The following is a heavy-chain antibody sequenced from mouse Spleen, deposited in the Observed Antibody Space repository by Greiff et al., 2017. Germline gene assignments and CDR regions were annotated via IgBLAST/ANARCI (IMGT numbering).Heavy chain of an antibody. D-gene: IGHD1-1*01. CDR3: AKRIYYGYWDY. Sequence: QVQLQQSGAELAKPGASVKMSCKASGYTFTSYWMHWVKQRPGQGLEWIGYINPSTGYTEYNQKFKDKATLTADKSSSTAYMQLSSLTSEDSAVYYWAKRIYYGYWDYWGQGTTLTVSS. V-gene: IGHV1-7*01. CDR2: INPSTGYT. CDR1: GYTFTSYW. J-gene: IGHJ2*01.